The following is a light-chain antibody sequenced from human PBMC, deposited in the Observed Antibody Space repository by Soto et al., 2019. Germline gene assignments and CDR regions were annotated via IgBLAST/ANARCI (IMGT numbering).Light chain of an antibody. V-gene: IGLV1-44*01. Sequence: QPVLTQPPSASGTPGQRVTSSCSGSSSNIGSNTVNWYQQLPGTAPKLLIYSNNQRPSGVPDRFSGSKSGTSASLAISGLQSEDEADYYCAAWDDSLNVVFGGGTKLTVL. CDR3: AAWDDSLNVV. CDR2: SNN. J-gene: IGLJ2*01. CDR1: SSNIGSNT.